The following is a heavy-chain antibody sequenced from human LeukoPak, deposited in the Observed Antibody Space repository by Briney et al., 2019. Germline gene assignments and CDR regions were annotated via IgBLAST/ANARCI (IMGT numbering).Heavy chain of an antibody. J-gene: IGHJ6*02. CDR1: GGTFSSYA. V-gene: IGHV1-69*13. Sequence: RASVKVSCKASGGTFSSYAISWVRQAPGQGLEWMGGIIPIFGTANYAQKFQGRVTITADGSTSTAYMELSSLRSEDTAVYYCAREEGEYSSSYYYYYGMDVWGQGTTVTVSS. D-gene: IGHD6-6*01. CDR2: IIPIFGTA. CDR3: AREEGEYSSSYYYYYGMDV.